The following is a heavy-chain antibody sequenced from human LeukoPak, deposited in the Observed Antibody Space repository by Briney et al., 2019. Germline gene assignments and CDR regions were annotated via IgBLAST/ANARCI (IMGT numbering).Heavy chain of an antibody. D-gene: IGHD3-16*01. CDR1: GGSISSSYYY. CDR3: ARGQGRSRALRY. CDR2: INHSGST. Sequence: SETLSLTCTVSGGSISSSYYYWGWIRQPPGKGLEWIGEINHSGSTNYNPSLKSRVTISVDTSKNQFSLKLSSVTAADTAVYYCARGQGRSRALRYWGQGTLVTVSS. V-gene: IGHV4-39*07. J-gene: IGHJ4*02.